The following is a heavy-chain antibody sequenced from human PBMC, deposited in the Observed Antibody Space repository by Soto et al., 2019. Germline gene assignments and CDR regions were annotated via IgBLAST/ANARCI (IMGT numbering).Heavy chain of an antibody. Sequence: PSETLSLTCTVSVGSISSYYWSWIRQPPVKGLEWIGYIYYSGSTYYNPSLKSRVTISVDTSKNQFSLKLSSVTAADTAVYYCATLPGHYYDSSGPRDYWGQGTLVTVSS. V-gene: IGHV4-59*06. D-gene: IGHD3-22*01. CDR1: VGSISSYY. CDR3: ATLPGHYYDSSGPRDY. CDR2: IYYSGST. J-gene: IGHJ4*02.